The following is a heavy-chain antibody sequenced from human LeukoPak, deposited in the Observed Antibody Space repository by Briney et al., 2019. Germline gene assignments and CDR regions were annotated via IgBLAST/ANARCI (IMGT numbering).Heavy chain of an antibody. D-gene: IGHD3-10*02. Sequence: SETLSLTCTVSGGSISSRSYYWGWLRQPPGKGLEWIASIFYSGSTYHNPSLKSRVTISVDTSKSQFSLKLSSVTAADTAVYFCARHPLKAYVSDWFDPWGQGTLVTVPS. J-gene: IGHJ5*02. CDR3: ARHPLKAYVSDWFDP. CDR1: GGSISSRSYY. V-gene: IGHV4-39*01. CDR2: IFYSGST.